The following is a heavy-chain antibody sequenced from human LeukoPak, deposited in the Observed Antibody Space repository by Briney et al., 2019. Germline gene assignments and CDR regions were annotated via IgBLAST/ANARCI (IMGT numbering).Heavy chain of an antibody. J-gene: IGHJ4*02. CDR3: AREIYPLDYYDSSGYYY. D-gene: IGHD3-22*01. CDR1: GYTFTGYY. Sequence: GASVKVSCKASGYTFTGYYMHWVRQAPGQGREWMGWINPNSGGTNYAQKFQGRVTMTRDTSISTAYMELSRLRSDDTAVYYCAREIYPLDYYDSSGYYYWGQGTLVTVSS. CDR2: INPNSGGT. V-gene: IGHV1-2*02.